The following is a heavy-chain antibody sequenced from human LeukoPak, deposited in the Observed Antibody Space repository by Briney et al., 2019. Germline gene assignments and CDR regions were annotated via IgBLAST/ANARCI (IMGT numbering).Heavy chain of an antibody. D-gene: IGHD3-10*01. V-gene: IGHV3-7*03. J-gene: IGHJ3*02. CDR3: ARDGAYGSGSYSAFDI. CDR1: GLTFSNSW. CDR2: VNPDGNKK. Sequence: GGSLRLSCAVSGLTFSNSWMDWVRQAPGKGLEWVASVNPDGNKKYSADSVKGRFTISRDNAKNSLYLQMNSLRAEDTAVYYCARDGAYGSGSYSAFDIWGQGTMVTVSS.